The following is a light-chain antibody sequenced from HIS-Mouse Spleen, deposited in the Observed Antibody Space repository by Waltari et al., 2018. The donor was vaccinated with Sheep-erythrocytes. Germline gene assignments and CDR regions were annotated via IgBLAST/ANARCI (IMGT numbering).Light chain of an antibody. J-gene: IGLJ2*01. CDR1: NIGSKS. V-gene: IGLV3-21*03. Sequence: SYVLTQPPSVSVAPGKTARITCGGNNIGSKSVHWYQQKPGQAPVLVVYDDSDRHSGIPERFSGSNSGNTATLTISRVEAGDEADYYCQVWKVFGGGTKLTVL. CDR3: QVWKV. CDR2: DDS.